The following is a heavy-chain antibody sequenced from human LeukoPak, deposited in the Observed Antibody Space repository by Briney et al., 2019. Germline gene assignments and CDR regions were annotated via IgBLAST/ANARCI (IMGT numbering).Heavy chain of an antibody. V-gene: IGHV3-23*01. J-gene: IGHJ4*02. CDR3: ASGNRYSSSFDY. Sequence: GGSLRLSCAASGFTFSGHTMSWVRQAPGKGLEWVSGISPGGDTTYYADSVRGRFTISRDNAKNSLYLQMNSLRAEDTAVYYCASGNRYSSSFDYWGQGTLVTVSS. D-gene: IGHD6-6*01. CDR2: ISPGGDTT. CDR1: GFTFSGHT.